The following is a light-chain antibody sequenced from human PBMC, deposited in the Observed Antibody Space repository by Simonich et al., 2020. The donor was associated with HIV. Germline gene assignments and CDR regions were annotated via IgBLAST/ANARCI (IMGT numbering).Light chain of an antibody. Sequence: EIVLTQSPATLSLSPGERATLSCRASQSVSSYLAWYRQKPGQAPRFLIYSASTRATNIPARFSGSGSGTEFTLTISSMRSEDFAFYNCQQYNTWPHTFGQGTKLESK. CDR2: SAS. CDR1: QSVSSY. CDR3: QQYNTWPHT. V-gene: IGKV3-15*01. J-gene: IGKJ2*01.